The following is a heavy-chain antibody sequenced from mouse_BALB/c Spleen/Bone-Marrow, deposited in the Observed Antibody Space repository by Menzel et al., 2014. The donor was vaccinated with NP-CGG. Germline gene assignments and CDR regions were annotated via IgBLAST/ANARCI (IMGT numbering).Heavy chain of an antibody. CDR3: AGDKGNGNSLYYSMDY. CDR1: GFSLTTYG. J-gene: IGHJ4*01. V-gene: IGHV2-9*02. CDR2: IWAGGNT. Sequence: VQVVESGPGLVAPSQSLSITCTVSGFSLTTYGVHWVRQPPGKGLEWLGVIWAGGNTHYNSALMSRLSISKDNSNNQVFLKMNSLQTDDTAMYYCAGDKGNGNSLYYSMDYWGQGISVTVSS. D-gene: IGHD2-1*01.